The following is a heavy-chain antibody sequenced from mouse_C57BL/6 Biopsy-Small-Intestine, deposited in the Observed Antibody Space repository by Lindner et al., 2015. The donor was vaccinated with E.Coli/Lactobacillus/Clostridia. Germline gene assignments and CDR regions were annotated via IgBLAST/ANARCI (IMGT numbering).Heavy chain of an antibody. Sequence: VQLQESGAELMKPGASVELSCKATGYTFTAYWIEWVKQRPGHGLGWIGNFLPGSGSSNYNERFRGKATFTADASSNTAYMQLNSLTTEDSAVYYCARRDYGSRNPFDYWGQGTTLTVSS. CDR2: FLPGSGSS. CDR1: GYTFTAYW. V-gene: IGHV1-9*01. CDR3: ARRDYGSRNPFDY. J-gene: IGHJ2*01. D-gene: IGHD1-1*01.